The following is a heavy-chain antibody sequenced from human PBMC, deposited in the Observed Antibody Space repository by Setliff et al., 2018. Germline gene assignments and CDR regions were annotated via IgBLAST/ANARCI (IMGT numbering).Heavy chain of an antibody. Sequence: SETLSLTCAVYGGSFSGYYWSWIRQPPGKGLEWIGEINHSGSTNYNPSLRSRVTISVDTSKNQFSLKLSSVTAADTAVYYCARHLDDSWSGYYFDYWGQGTLVTVSS. D-gene: IGHD3-3*01. V-gene: IGHV4-34*01. CDR3: ARHLDDSWSGYYFDY. CDR1: GGSFSGYY. CDR2: INHSGST. J-gene: IGHJ4*02.